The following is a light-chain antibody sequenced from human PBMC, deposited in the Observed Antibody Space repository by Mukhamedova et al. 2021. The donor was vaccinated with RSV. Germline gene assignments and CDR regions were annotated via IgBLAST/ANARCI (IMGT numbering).Light chain of an antibody. Sequence: WYQSRVHGKVPKLLIYASSTLQSGVPSRFSGSGSGTGFTLTISSLQPEDVATYYCQKYNGAPLTFGGGTKVEIK. CDR3: QKYNGAPLT. CDR2: ASS. V-gene: IGKV1-27*01. J-gene: IGKJ4*01.